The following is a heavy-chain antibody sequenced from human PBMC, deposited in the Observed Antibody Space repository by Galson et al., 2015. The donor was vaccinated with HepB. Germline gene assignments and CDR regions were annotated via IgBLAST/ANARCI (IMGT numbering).Heavy chain of an antibody. CDR1: GFTFSNYA. D-gene: IGHD3-22*01. CDR3: AKGTSGSQYSFHF. Sequence: SLRLSCAASGFTFSNYAMTWVRQAPGKGLEWVSDISGSGASTYYADSVRGRFTIARDNSKNTLYLQMNTLRAEDTAVYYCAKGTSGSQYSFHFWGQGTLVTVSS. J-gene: IGHJ4*02. V-gene: IGHV3-23*01. CDR2: ISGSGAST.